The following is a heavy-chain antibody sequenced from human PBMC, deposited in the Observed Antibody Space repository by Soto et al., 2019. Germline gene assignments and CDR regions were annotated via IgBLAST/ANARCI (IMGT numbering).Heavy chain of an antibody. D-gene: IGHD6-19*01. V-gene: IGHV4-39*01. J-gene: IGHJ5*02. Sequence: SETLSLTCSVSGGSINSSSYFWGWVRQPPGKGLGWIGSIYYSGSTYYNPSLRSRVTISVDTSKNQFSLKLSSVTAADTAVFYCARHYTSGSRNWFDPWGQGTLVTVSS. CDR3: ARHYTSGSRNWFDP. CDR1: GGSINSSSYF. CDR2: IYYSGST.